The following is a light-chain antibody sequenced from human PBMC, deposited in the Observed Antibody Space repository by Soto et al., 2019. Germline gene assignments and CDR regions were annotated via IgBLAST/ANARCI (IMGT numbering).Light chain of an antibody. J-gene: IGKJ5*01. CDR2: DAS. CDR3: QQYNRWPPIT. V-gene: IGKV3-15*01. CDR1: QSVFSN. Sequence: EIVMTQSPATLSVSPGERATLSCRASQSVFSNLAWYQQKPGQARRLLIYDASTRATGVPARFRGSGSGTEFTLTISSLQSEDFAVYYCQQYNRWPPITFGQGTRLEIK.